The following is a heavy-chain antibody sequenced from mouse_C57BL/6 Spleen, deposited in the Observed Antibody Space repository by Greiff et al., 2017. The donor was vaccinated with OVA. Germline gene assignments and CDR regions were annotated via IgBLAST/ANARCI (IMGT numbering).Heavy chain of an antibody. CDR2: IYPGDGDT. CDR1: GYAFSSSW. CDR3: ARRETAQGRTMDY. V-gene: IGHV1-82*01. D-gene: IGHD3-2*02. J-gene: IGHJ4*01. Sequence: VQLQQSGPELVKPGASVKISCKASGYAFSSSWMNWVKQRPGKGLEWIGRIYPGDGDTNYNGKFKGNATLTADKSSSTAYMQLSSLTSEDSAVYFCARRETAQGRTMDYWGQGTSVTVSS.